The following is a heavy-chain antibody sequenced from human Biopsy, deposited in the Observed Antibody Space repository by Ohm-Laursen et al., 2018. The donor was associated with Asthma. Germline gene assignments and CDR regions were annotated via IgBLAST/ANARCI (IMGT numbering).Heavy chain of an antibody. CDR3: ARDLSFYDSSGYYRRWFDP. CDR1: GGSISGFY. J-gene: IGHJ5*02. D-gene: IGHD3-22*01. V-gene: IGHV4-30-4*08. CDR2: IYYSGST. Sequence: SQTLSLTCTVSGGSISGFYWSWIRQPPGKGLEWIGYIYYSGSTYYNPSLKSRVTISVDTSKNQFSLKLSSVTAADTAVYYCARDLSFYDSSGYYRRWFDPWGQGTLVTVSS.